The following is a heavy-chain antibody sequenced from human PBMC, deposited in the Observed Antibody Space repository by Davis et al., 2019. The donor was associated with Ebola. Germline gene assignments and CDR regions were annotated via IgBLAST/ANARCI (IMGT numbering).Heavy chain of an antibody. CDR2: IRSKANSYAT. V-gene: IGHV3-73*01. Sequence: GESLKISCAASGFTFSGSAMHWVRQASGKGLEWVGRIRSKANSYATAYAASVKGRFTISRDDSKNTAYLQMNSLKTEDTAVYYCTQILFDYWGQGTLVTVSS. CDR3: TQILFDY. CDR1: GFTFSGSA. J-gene: IGHJ4*02.